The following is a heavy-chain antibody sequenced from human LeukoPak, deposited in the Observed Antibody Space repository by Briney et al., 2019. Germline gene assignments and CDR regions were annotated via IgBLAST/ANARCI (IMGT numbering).Heavy chain of an antibody. V-gene: IGHV3-23*01. J-gene: IGHJ4*02. D-gene: IGHD3-10*01. CDR2: IRCSGGST. CDR1: GFTFSGYA. Sequence: PGGSLRLSCAASGFTFSGYAMSWLRQAPGKGLEWVSAIRCSGGSTYYADSVKGRFTISRDNSKNTLYLQMSSLRAGDTARYYCAKAHYGSGTSDCYYHWGQGTLVTVSS. CDR3: AKAHYGSGTSDCYYH.